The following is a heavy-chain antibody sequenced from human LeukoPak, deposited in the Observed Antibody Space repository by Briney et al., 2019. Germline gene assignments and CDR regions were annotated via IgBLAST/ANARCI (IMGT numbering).Heavy chain of an antibody. V-gene: IGHV4-30-2*01. CDR2: IYHSGST. J-gene: IGHJ4*02. CDR1: GGSISSGGYS. D-gene: IGHD2-15*01. CDR3: ARAAKYCSGGSCKYYFDY. Sequence: PSQTLSLTCAVSGGSISSGGYSWRWIRQPPGKGLEWIGYIYHSGSTYYNPSLKNRVTISVDRSKNQFSLKLSSVTAADTAVYYCARAAKYCSGGSCKYYFDYWGQGTLVTVSS.